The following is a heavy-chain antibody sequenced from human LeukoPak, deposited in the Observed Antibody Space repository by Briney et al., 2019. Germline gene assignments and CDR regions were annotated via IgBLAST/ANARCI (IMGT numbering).Heavy chain of an antibody. CDR2: ISAYNGNT. D-gene: IGHD3-22*01. CDR1: GYTFTSYG. J-gene: IGHJ4*02. V-gene: IGHV1-18*01. Sequence: ASVKVSCKASGYTFTSYGISWVRQAPGQGLKWMGWISAYNGNTNYAQKLQGRVTMTTDTSTSTAYMELRSLRSDDTAVYYCARDNNYYDSSGPNWGFDYWGQGTLVTVSS. CDR3: ARDNNYYDSSGPNWGFDY.